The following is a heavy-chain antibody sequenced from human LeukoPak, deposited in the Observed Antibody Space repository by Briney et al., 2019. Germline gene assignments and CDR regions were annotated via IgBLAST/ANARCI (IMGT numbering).Heavy chain of an antibody. CDR1: GFIFSNCG. V-gene: IGHV3-33*05. Sequence: GGSLRLSCAASGFIFSNCGMHWVRQAPRKGLEWVAVVSYDGSNQFYADAVKGRCTISRDNSKNTVYLQMNSVRTEDTAVYCCARDPSYSTNNWYWLYWGQGTLVTVSS. CDR3: ARDPSYSTNNWYWLY. CDR2: VSYDGSNQ. J-gene: IGHJ4*02. D-gene: IGHD1-20*01.